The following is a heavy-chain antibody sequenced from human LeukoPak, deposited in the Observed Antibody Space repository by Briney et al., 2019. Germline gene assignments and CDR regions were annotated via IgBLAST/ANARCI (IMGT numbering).Heavy chain of an antibody. V-gene: IGHV1-2*04. CDR1: GYTFTGYY. J-gene: IGHJ3*02. CDR3: ARELLWFGELLGAFDI. D-gene: IGHD3-10*01. CDR2: INPNSGGT. Sequence: ASVKVSCKASGYTFTGYYMHWVRQAPGQGPEWMGWINPNSGGTNYAQKFQGWVTMTRDTSISTAYMELSRLRSDDTAVYYCARELLWFGELLGAFDIWGQGTMVTVSS.